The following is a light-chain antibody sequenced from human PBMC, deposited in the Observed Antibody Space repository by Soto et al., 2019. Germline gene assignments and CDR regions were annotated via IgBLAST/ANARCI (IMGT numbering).Light chain of an antibody. CDR3: QQYYSTLIT. CDR2: WAS. CDR1: QSVLYSSYNKSY. V-gene: IGKV4-1*01. Sequence: DIALTQSPDSLALSLGERATLNCKSSQSVLYSSYNKSYLAWYQVKPGRPPKLLFSWASTRESGVPDRFSGSGSGTDLTLTISSLQAEDVAVYYCQQYYSTLITFGQGTRLDIK. J-gene: IGKJ5*01.